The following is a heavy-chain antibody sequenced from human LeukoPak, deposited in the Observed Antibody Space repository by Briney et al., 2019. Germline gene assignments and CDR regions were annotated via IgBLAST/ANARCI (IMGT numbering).Heavy chain of an antibody. CDR2: ISPDSNYK. D-gene: IGHD5-12*01. CDR3: VRGGYRGFDYEY. J-gene: IGHJ4*02. CDR1: GFTFSTYI. V-gene: IGHV3-21*01. Sequence: GGSLRLSCAASGFTFSTYIMNWLRLAPGKGLEWVSSISPDSNYKYYVDSVKGRFTISRDNAKSSLYLQMNSLRAEDTAVYYCVRGGYRGFDYEYWGQGTLVTVSS.